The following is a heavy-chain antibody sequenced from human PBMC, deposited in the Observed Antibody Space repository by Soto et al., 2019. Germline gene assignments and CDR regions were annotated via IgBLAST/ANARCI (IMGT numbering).Heavy chain of an antibody. CDR2: ISYDGSNK. Sequence: GGSLRLSCAASGFTFSSYAMHWVRQAPGKGLEWVAVISYDGSNKYYADSVKGRFTISRDNSKNTLYLQMNSLRAEDTAVYYCASSLKPIYCSGGSCYSEAYYYGMDVWGQGTTVTVSS. CDR1: GFTFSSYA. CDR3: ASSLKPIYCSGGSCYSEAYYYGMDV. D-gene: IGHD2-15*01. J-gene: IGHJ6*02. V-gene: IGHV3-30-3*01.